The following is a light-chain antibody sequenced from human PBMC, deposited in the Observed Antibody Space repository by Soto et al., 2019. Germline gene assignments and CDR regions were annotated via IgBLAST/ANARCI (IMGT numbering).Light chain of an antibody. CDR3: CSYAGSMTWV. J-gene: IGLJ3*02. CDR1: SSDVGSYTF. Sequence: QSVLTQPASVSGSPGQSITISCTGSSSDVGSYTFVSWYQHHPGKAPKLMIYEATKRPSGDSHRFSGSKSGNTASLTISGLQAEDEGEYYCCSYAGSMTWVFGGGTKLTVL. V-gene: IGLV2-23*01. CDR2: EAT.